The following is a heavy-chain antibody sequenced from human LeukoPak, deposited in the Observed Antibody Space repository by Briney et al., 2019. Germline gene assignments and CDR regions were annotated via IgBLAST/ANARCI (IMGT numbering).Heavy chain of an antibody. CDR1: GGSISSGGYY. Sequence: SETLSLTCTVSGGSISSGGYYWSWIRQHPGKGLEWIGYIYYSGSTYYNPSLKSRVTISVDTSKNQFSLKLSSVTAADTAVYYCARDRYSGYDLYPEYYFDYWGQGTLVTVSS. D-gene: IGHD5-12*01. J-gene: IGHJ4*02. CDR3: ARDRYSGYDLYPEYYFDY. CDR2: IYYSGST. V-gene: IGHV4-31*03.